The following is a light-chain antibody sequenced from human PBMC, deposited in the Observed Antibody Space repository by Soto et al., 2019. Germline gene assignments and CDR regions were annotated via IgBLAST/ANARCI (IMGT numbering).Light chain of an antibody. Sequence: QSVLTQPSSVSGSPGQSVTISCTGTSSDVGSYNSVSWYQQSPGTVPKLMIYEFSNRPSGVPDRFSGSKSGNMASLTISGLQAEDEADYYCSSYTTSNTYVFGTGTKVTVL. V-gene: IGLV2-18*02. CDR3: SSYTTSNTYV. CDR1: SSDVGSYNS. CDR2: EFS. J-gene: IGLJ1*01.